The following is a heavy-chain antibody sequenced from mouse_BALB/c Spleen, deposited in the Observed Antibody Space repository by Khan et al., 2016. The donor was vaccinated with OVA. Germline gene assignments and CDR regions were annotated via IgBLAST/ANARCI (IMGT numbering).Heavy chain of an antibody. J-gene: IGHJ2*01. CDR2: IDPYNGGT. D-gene: IGHD1-1*01. CDR3: ARTDYYGSSYYFDY. V-gene: IGHV1S135*01. CDR1: CYSFTDYN. Sequence: VQLKQSGPELVKPGASVKVSCKASCYSFTDYNIFWVKQSHGKSLEWIGYIDPYNGGTSYNQKFEGKATLTVDKSSSTAFMHLSSLTSEDSAVFYCARTDYYGSSYYFDYWGQGTTLTVSS.